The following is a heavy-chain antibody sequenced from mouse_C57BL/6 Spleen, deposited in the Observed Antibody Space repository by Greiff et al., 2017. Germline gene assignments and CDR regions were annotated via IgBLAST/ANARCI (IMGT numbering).Heavy chain of an antibody. CDR1: GYTFTDYY. Sequence: VQLQQSGPELVKPGASVKISCKASGYTFTDYYMNWVKQSHGKSLEWIGDINPNNGGTSYNQKFKGKATLTVDKSSSTAYMELRSLTSEDSAVYYCARGVSYDYNYYAMDYWGQGTSVTVSS. J-gene: IGHJ4*01. V-gene: IGHV1-26*01. CDR2: INPNNGGT. CDR3: ARGVSYDYNYYAMDY. D-gene: IGHD2-4*01.